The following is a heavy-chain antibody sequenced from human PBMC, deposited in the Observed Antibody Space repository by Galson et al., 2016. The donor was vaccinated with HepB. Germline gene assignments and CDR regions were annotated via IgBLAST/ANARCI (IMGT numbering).Heavy chain of an antibody. CDR1: GYTFTSYD. D-gene: IGHD6-6*01. CDR2: MNPNSGNT. Sequence: SVKVSCKASGYTFTSYDIHWVRQATGQGLEWMGWMNPNSGNTGYAQKFQGRVTLTRSTSKSTVYMDLSSLRSEDMAMYYCARVEYASSTGANRVDYWGPGTLVTVSS. J-gene: IGHJ4*02. CDR3: ARVEYASSTGANRVDY. V-gene: IGHV1-8*02.